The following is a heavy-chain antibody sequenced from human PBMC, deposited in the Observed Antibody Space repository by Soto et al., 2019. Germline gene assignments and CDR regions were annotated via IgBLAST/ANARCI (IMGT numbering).Heavy chain of an antibody. J-gene: IGHJ5*02. CDR2: TNSDGSSI. CDR1: GFTVSTYW. D-gene: IGHD3-10*01. CDR3: AREGRRHYPTNNWFDT. V-gene: IGHV3-74*01. Sequence: PGGSLRLSCVASGFTVSTYWMHWVRQAPGRGLVWVARTNSDGSSIVYADSVRGRFTISRDNAKNTLYLQMNSLRVEDTGLYYCAREGRRHYPTNNWFDTWGQGTLVTVSS.